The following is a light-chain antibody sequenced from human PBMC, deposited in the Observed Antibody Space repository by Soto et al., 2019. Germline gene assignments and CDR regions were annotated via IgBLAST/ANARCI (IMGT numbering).Light chain of an antibody. CDR2: GAS. Sequence: EIGLTQSPGTLSLSPGERATLSCRASQSVSNNYLAWYQQKPGQAPRLLIYGASNRATGIPDRFSGSGSGTHFSLIIGRLRPEDFAVYISQQYGASPWTFGQGTKVDIK. CDR1: QSVSNNY. V-gene: IGKV3-20*01. CDR3: QQYGASPWT. J-gene: IGKJ1*01.